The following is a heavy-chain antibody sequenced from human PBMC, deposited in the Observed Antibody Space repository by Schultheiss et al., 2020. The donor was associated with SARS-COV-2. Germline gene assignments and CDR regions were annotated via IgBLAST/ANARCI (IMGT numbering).Heavy chain of an antibody. J-gene: IGHJ3*02. D-gene: IGHD1-26*01. V-gene: IGHV4-34*01. CDR1: GGSFSGYY. CDR2: INHSGST. CDR3: ARGPGYSGSTTTALAFDI. Sequence: SETLSLTCAVYGGSFSGYYWSWIRQPPGKGLEWIGEINHSGSTNYNPSLKSRVTISVDTSKNQFSLKLSSVTAADTAVYYCARGPGYSGSTTTALAFDIWGQGTMVTVSS.